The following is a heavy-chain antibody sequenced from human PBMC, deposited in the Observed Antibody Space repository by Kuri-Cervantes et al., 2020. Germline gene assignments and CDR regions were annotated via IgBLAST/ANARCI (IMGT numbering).Heavy chain of an antibody. J-gene: IGHJ4*02. CDR1: GFTFSSYD. D-gene: IGHD3-10*01. CDR3: ARQHYYGSGSYYNELDY. CDR2: IGTAGDT. V-gene: IGHV3-13*01. Sequence: GGSLRLSCAASGFTFSSYDMHWVRQATGKGLEWVSAIGTAGDTYYPGSVKGRFTISRENAKNSLYLQMNSLRAEDTAVYYCARQHYYGSGSYYNELDYWGQGTLVTVSS.